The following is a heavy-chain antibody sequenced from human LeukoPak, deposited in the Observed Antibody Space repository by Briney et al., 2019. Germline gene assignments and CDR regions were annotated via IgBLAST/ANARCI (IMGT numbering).Heavy chain of an antibody. CDR1: GGSFSGYY. V-gene: IGHV4-34*01. D-gene: IGHD1-7*01. J-gene: IGHJ4*02. Sequence: TSETLSLTCAVYGGSFSGYYWSWIRQPPGKGLEWIGEINHSGSTNYNPSLKSRVTISVDTSKNQFSLKLSSVTAADTAVYYCARGGSRTFLVKYYFDYGGQGTLVTVS. CDR3: ARGGSRTFLVKYYFDY. CDR2: INHSGST.